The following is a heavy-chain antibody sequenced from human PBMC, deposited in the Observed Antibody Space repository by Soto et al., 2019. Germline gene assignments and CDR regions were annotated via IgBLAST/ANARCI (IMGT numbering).Heavy chain of an antibody. V-gene: IGHV4-34*01. Sequence: SETLSLTCAVYGGSFSGYYWSWIRQPPGKGLEWIGEINHSGSTNYNPSLKSRVTISVDTSKNQFSLKLSSVTAADTAVYYCARGRDSSSSDGGWFDPWGQGTLVTVSS. CDR3: ARGRDSSSSDGGWFDP. CDR2: INHSGST. CDR1: GGSFSGYY. J-gene: IGHJ5*02. D-gene: IGHD6-13*01.